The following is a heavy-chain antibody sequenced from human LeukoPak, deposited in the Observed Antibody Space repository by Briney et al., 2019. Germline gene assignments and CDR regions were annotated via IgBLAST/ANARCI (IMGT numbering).Heavy chain of an antibody. D-gene: IGHD1-1*01. Sequence: PGGSLKLSCAASGFTFSGSAVHWVRQASGKGLDWVGRIRSKTNNYATTYAASVKGRFTISRDDSKNTAYLQMNSLRTEDTAMYYCTFTTGTYPWGQGTLVTVSS. CDR3: TFTTGTYP. CDR1: GFTFSGSA. J-gene: IGHJ5*02. CDR2: IRSKTNNYAT. V-gene: IGHV3-73*01.